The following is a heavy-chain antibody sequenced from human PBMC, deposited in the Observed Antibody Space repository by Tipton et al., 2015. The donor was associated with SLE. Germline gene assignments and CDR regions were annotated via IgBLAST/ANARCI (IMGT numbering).Heavy chain of an antibody. V-gene: IGHV1-18*04. Sequence: QSGAEVKKPGESLKISCKGSGYSFTSYWIGWVRQAPGQGLEWMGWISAYNGNTNYAQKLQGRVTMTTDTSTSTAYMELRSLRSDDTAVYYCARRRGTYYFDYWGQGTLVTVSS. J-gene: IGHJ4*02. CDR2: ISAYNGNT. CDR1: GYSFTSYW. CDR3: ARRRGTYYFDY. D-gene: IGHD3-16*01.